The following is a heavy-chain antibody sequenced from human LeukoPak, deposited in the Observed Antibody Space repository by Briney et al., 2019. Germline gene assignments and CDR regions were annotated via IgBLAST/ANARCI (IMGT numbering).Heavy chain of an antibody. V-gene: IGHV3-11*04. Sequence: GGSLRLSCAASGFTFSDYYMSWIRQAPGKGLEWVSYISSSGSTIYYADSVKGRFTISRDNAKNSLYLQMSSLRAEDTAVYYCARGALMVVITRFDYWGQGTLVTVSS. CDR3: ARGALMVVITRFDY. CDR2: ISSSGSTI. J-gene: IGHJ4*02. CDR1: GFTFSDYY. D-gene: IGHD3-22*01.